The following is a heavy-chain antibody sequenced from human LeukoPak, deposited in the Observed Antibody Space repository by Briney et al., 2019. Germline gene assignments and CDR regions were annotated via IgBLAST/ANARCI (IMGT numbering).Heavy chain of an antibody. V-gene: IGHV1-69*04. J-gene: IGHJ4*02. D-gene: IGHD3/OR15-3a*01. CDR2: IIPRLGIA. Sequence: GASVKVSCKASGGTFNNDAVSWVRQAPGQGLEWMGRIIPRLGIALYAQRFKGRVTMTADKLSNTAYMGLSRLTSEDTAVYFCASDLVCTVNCKDSWGQGTLVTVSS. CDR1: GGTFNNDA. CDR3: ASDLVCTVNCKDS.